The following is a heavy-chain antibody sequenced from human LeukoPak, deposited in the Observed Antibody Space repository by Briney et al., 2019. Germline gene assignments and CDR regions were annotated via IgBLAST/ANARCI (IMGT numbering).Heavy chain of an antibody. J-gene: IGHJ4*02. D-gene: IGHD2-15*01. Sequence: GESPKIFCKGPGYSFTSYWIGWVRQMPGKGLEWMGIIYPGDSDTRYSPSFQGQVTISADKSISTAYLQWSSLKASDTAMYYCARHNTAATSSGIDYWGQGTLVTVSS. CDR1: GYSFTSYW. CDR2: IYPGDSDT. CDR3: ARHNTAATSSGIDY. V-gene: IGHV5-51*01.